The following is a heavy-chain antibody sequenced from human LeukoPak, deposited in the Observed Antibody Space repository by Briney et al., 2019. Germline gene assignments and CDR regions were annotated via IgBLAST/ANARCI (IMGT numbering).Heavy chain of an antibody. D-gene: IGHD3-22*01. CDR3: AKDISSGYYYEQIDY. CDR1: GFTFDDYA. V-gene: IGHV3-9*01. J-gene: IGHJ4*02. Sequence: GGSLRLSRAASGFTFDDYAMHWVRQAPGKCLEWVSGISWNSGSIGYADSVKGRFTISRDNAKNSLYLQMNSLRAEDTALYYCAKDISSGYYYEQIDYWGQGTLVTVSS. CDR2: ISWNSGSI.